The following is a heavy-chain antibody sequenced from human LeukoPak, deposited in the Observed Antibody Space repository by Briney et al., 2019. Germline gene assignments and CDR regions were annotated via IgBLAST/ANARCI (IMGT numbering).Heavy chain of an antibody. V-gene: IGHV4-59*01. CDR2: IYYSGGN. Sequence: SETLSLTCTVSGGSISSYYWSWVRQPPGKGLEWIGYIYYSGGNNNNPSLKSRVRISVHTSKTQSSLKLSSVSAADTAVYYCERALRYGSGSYYWFDPWGQGTLVTVSS. CDR3: ERALRYGSGSYYWFDP. D-gene: IGHD3-10*01. J-gene: IGHJ5*02. CDR1: GGSISSYY.